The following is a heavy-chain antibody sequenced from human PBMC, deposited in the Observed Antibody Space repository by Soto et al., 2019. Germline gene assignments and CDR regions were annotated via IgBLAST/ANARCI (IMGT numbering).Heavy chain of an antibody. Sequence: ASLKVSCKASGYGFTGFYMHWFRHCAEPCLWWMVWINPNSGGTNYAQTFQVWVTMTRDTSISTVYMALRRLRSDDTAVYYCARSWNKVGAAFAIGYFDFWGLGTLVTVSS. CDR1: GYGFTGFY. D-gene: IGHD1-26*01. J-gene: IGHJ4*02. CDR2: INPNSGGT. V-gene: IGHV1-2*04. CDR3: ARSWNKVGAAFAIGYFDF.